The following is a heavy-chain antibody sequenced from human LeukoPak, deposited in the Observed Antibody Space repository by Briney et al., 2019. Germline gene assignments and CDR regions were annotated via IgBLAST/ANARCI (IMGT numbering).Heavy chain of an antibody. V-gene: IGHV6-1*01. J-gene: IGHJ6*03. CDR3: ARRGYTGYDPYYFMDV. CDR1: GDSVSSDSGA. CDR2: TYYRSKWYY. Sequence: SQTLSLTCAISGDSVSSDSGAWNWIRQSPSRGLEWLGRTYYRSKWYYDYAVSVKGRITINAGTSRNQFSLQLNSVTPEDTVVYYCARRGYTGYDPYYFMDVWGKGTTVTVSS. D-gene: IGHD5-12*01.